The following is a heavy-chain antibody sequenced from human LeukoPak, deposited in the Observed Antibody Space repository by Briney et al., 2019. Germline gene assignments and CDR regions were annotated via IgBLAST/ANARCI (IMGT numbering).Heavy chain of an antibody. J-gene: IGHJ4*02. CDR2: IKVDGSEK. Sequence: PGGSLRLSCTTSGFIFNIYWMSWVRQAPGKGLEWVANIKVDGSEKNYVDSVKGRFTISRDNAKNSLYLLMSSLRAEDTAVYYCAKEDRQWLVRVRGPKYYFDYWGQGTLVTVSS. CDR3: AKEDRQWLVRVRGPKYYFDY. V-gene: IGHV3-7*03. CDR1: GFIFNIYW. D-gene: IGHD6-19*01.